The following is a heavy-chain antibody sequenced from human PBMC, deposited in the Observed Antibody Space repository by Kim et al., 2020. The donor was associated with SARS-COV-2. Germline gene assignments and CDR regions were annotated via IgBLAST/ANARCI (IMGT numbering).Heavy chain of an antibody. J-gene: IGHJ3*02. V-gene: IGHV3-11*04. CDR3: ARDHYYGSGSYLDAFDI. D-gene: IGHD3-10*01. Sequence: VKGRFTISRDNAKNSLYLQMNSLRAEDTAVYYCARDHYYGSGSYLDAFDIWGQGTMVTVSS.